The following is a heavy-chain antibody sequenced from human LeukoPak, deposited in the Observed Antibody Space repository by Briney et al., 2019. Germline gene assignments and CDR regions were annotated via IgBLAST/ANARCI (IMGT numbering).Heavy chain of an antibody. J-gene: IGHJ4*02. Sequence: ARSLRFSCATSGFSFSTYTMNWARQAPGKGLEWISYIGSSGRTIHYADSVEGRFTISRDNAKNSLYLQMNSLRDEDTAVYYCTRNLIGGPAALIDFWGQGTLVSVSS. CDR2: IGSSGRTI. CDR1: GFSFSTYT. V-gene: IGHV3-48*02. D-gene: IGHD2-2*01. CDR3: TRNLIGGPAALIDF.